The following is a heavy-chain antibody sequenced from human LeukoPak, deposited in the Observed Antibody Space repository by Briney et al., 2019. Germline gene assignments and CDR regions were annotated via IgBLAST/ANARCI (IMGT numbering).Heavy chain of an antibody. J-gene: IGHJ4*02. V-gene: IGHV3-30*02. CDR2: IRYDGSEK. CDR3: ATNSVPEF. CDR1: GFTFGIYG. Sequence: GGSLRLSCAASGFTFGIYGMYWVRQTPGKGLEWVAFIRYDGSEKYYADSVKGRFTISRDNSKNTLYLQMKSLRPEDTAVYYCATNSVPEFWGQGNLVTVSS. D-gene: IGHD4-23*01.